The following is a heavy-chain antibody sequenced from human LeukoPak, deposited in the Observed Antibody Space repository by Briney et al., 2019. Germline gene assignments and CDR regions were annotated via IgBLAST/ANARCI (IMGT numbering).Heavy chain of an antibody. CDR2: MNPNSGNT. CDR1: GYTFTSYY. Sequence: ASVKVSCKASGYTFTSYYIHWVRQATGQGLEWMGWMNPNSGNTGYAQKFQGRVTITRNTSISTAYMELSSLRSEDTAVYYCARNPGDTDAFDIWGQGTMVTVSS. D-gene: IGHD3-16*01. V-gene: IGHV1-8*03. J-gene: IGHJ3*02. CDR3: ARNPGDTDAFDI.